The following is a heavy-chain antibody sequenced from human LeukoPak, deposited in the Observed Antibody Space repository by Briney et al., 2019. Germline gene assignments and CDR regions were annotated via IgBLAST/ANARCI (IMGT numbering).Heavy chain of an antibody. CDR3: AKAFYYYGSGSYDY. CDR2: ISGSGGST. Sequence: PGGSLRLSCAASGFTFSSYSMNWVRQAPGKGLEWVSAISGSGGSTYYADSVKGRFTISRDNSKNTLYLQMNSLRAEDTAVYYCAKAFYYYGSGSYDYWGQGTLVTVSS. D-gene: IGHD3-10*01. V-gene: IGHV3-23*01. CDR1: GFTFSSYS. J-gene: IGHJ4*02.